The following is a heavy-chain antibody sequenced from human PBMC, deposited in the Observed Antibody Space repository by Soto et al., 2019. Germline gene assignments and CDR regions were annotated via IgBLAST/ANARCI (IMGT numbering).Heavy chain of an antibody. CDR1: GGSISSGGYY. CDR2: IYYSGST. V-gene: IGHV4-31*03. Sequence: QVQLQESGPGLVKPSQILSLTCTVSGGSISSGGYYWSWIRQHPGKGLEWIGYIYYSGSTYYNPSRKSRVTISVDTSKNQFPLKLSSVTAADTAVYYCAREWRDYYFDYWGQGTLVAVSS. J-gene: IGHJ4*02. CDR3: AREWRDYYFDY.